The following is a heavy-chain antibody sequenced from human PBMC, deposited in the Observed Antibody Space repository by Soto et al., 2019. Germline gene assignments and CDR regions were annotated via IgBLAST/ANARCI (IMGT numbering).Heavy chain of an antibody. CDR2: IYYSGST. V-gene: IGHV4-39*01. Sequence: QLQLQESGPGLVKPSETLSLTCTVSGDSISSSSYYWGWIRQPPGKGLEWIGSIYYSGSTYYNPALRSRATISGDKSKNQFSLKPSSVTAADTAAYDCAWTAESNPAESIHHGGQGTMVTVSS. J-gene: IGHJ1*01. CDR3: AWTAESNPAESIHH. CDR1: GDSISSSSYY. D-gene: IGHD4-4*01.